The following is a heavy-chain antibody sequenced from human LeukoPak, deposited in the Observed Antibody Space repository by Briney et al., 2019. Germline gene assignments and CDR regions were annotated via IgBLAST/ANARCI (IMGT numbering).Heavy chain of an antibody. D-gene: IGHD3-3*01. CDR3: AKGVTGYDFWSGYPASWFDP. CDR2: ISGSGGST. J-gene: IGHJ5*02. V-gene: IGHV3-23*01. Sequence: GSLRLSCAASGFTFSSYAMSWVRQAPGKGLEWVSAISGSGGSTYYADSVKGRFTISRDNSKNTLYLQMNSLRAEDTAVYYRAKGVTGYDFWSGYPASWFDPWGQGTLVTVSS. CDR1: GFTFSSYA.